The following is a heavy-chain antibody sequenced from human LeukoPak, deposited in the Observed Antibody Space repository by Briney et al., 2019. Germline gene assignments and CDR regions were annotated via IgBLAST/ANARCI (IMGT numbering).Heavy chain of an antibody. V-gene: IGHV3-23*01. J-gene: IGHJ4*02. CDR1: GFTFSSYA. D-gene: IGHD2-15*01. CDR3: AKLHYGSGGIMVPFDY. CDR2: ISGSGGST. Sequence: GGSLRLSCAASGFTFSSYAMSWVRQAPGKGLEWVSAISGSGGSTYYADSVKGRFTISRDNSKNTLYLQMNSLRAEDTAVYYCAKLHYGSGGIMVPFDYWGQGTPVTVSS.